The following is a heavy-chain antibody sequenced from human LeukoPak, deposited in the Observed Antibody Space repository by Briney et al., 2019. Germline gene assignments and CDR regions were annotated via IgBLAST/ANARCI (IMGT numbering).Heavy chain of an antibody. V-gene: IGHV3-30*02. Sequence: GGSLRLSCAASGFGFSGYGMHWVRQAPGKGLEWVAFIGYNGRSTKYADSVKGRFTISRDNSKNILYLQMNSLTAGDTAMYYCVSAPWLDGYNYYHLDYWGQGTLVTVSS. D-gene: IGHD5-24*01. CDR3: VSAPWLDGYNYYHLDY. CDR2: IGYNGRST. CDR1: GFGFSGYG. J-gene: IGHJ4*02.